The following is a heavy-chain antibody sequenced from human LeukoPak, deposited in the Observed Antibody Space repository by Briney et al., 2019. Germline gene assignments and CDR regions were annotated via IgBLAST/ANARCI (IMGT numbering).Heavy chain of an antibody. D-gene: IGHD1-1*01. CDR2: ISSSSSTI. CDR1: GFIFSSYS. Sequence: GGSLRLSCAASGFIFSSYSMNWVRQAPGKGLEWVSYISSSSSTIYYADSVKGRFTISRDNAKNSLYLQMNSLRDEDTAVCYCAREVRSYNWYWDYWGQGTPVTVSS. V-gene: IGHV3-48*02. CDR3: AREVRSYNWYWDY. J-gene: IGHJ4*02.